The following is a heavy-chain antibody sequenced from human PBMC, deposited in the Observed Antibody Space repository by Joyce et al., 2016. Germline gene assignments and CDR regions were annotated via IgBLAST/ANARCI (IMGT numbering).Heavy chain of an antibody. CDR3: VRGISARPGGPNWFDP. Sequence: EVQLVESGGGLVQPGGSLRLSCAASGFSFSGSWIHWVRQAPGKGWVWFSRINTDGSSKRFADSVKGRFTISRDNAKNTLYLQMNSLRAEDTAVYYCVRGISARPGGPNWFDPWGQGTLVTVSS. CDR1: GFSFSGSW. CDR2: INTDGSSK. J-gene: IGHJ5*02. D-gene: IGHD6-6*01. V-gene: IGHV3-74*01.